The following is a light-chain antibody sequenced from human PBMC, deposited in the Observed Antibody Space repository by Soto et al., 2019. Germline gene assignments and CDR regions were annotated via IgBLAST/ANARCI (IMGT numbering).Light chain of an antibody. V-gene: IGKV3-15*01. CDR1: QSVSSN. Sequence: EIVMTHSPATLSVSPWEIATLSCRASQSVSSNLAWYQQKPGQAPRLLIYGASTRATGIPARFSGSGSGTDFTLTISSLEPEDFAVYYCQQRSNWPPSITFGQGTRLEIK. J-gene: IGKJ5*01. CDR2: GAS. CDR3: QQRSNWPPSIT.